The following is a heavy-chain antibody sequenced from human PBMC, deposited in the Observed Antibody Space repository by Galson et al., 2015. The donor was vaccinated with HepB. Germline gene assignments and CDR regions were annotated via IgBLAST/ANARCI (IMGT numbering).Heavy chain of an antibody. V-gene: IGHV3-23*01. CDR2: ISGSGDST. CDR1: GFTFSNYA. J-gene: IGHJ6*04. D-gene: IGHD6-6*01. CDR3: AKDVFSSSSNFFYILDV. Sequence: SLRLSCAASGFTFSNYAMSWVRQAPGKGLEWVSSISGSGDSTYYADSVKGRFTISRDNSKNTLYLQMNSLRAEDTAVYYCAKDVFSSSSNFFYILDVWGKGTTVTVSS.